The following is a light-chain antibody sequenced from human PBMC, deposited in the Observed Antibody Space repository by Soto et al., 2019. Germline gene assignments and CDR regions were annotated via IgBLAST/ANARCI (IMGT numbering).Light chain of an antibody. V-gene: IGLV1-44*01. J-gene: IGLJ1*01. CDR1: SSHIGSNT. CDR2: SNN. Sequence: QSVLTQPPSASGTPGQRVIISCSGSSSHIGSNTVNWYQQLPGTAPKLLIYSNNQRPSGVPDRFSGSKSGTSASLAISGLQSEDEADYYCAAWDDSLNGRYVFVTGTKVTVL. CDR3: AAWDDSLNGRYV.